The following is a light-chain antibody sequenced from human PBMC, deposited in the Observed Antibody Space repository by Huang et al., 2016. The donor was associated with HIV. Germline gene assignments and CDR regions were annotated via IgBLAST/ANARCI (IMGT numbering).Light chain of an antibody. CDR3: MQGTHWPPGT. V-gene: IGKV2-30*02. J-gene: IGKJ1*01. CDR2: KVS. CDR1: QSLVHSDENTY. Sequence: DVVMTQSPLSLPVTLGQPASISCRSSQSLVHSDENTYLNWFQQRPGQTPRRLLYKVSNRDSEVPDRFSGSGSGTDFTLKISRVEAEDVGVYYCMQGTHWPPGTFGQGTKVEIK.